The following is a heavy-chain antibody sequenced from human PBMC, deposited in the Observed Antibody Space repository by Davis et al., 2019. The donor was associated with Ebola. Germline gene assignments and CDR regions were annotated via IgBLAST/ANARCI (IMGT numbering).Heavy chain of an antibody. V-gene: IGHV4-34*01. CDR2: INHSGST. J-gene: IGHJ5*02. CDR3: ARVRGAGILGYRRFDP. CDR1: GGSFSGYY. Sequence: GSLRLSCAVYGGSFSGYYWSWISQPPENGLEWIGEINHSGSTNYNPSLKSRVTISVDTSKNQFSLKLSSVTAADTAVYYCARVRGAGILGYRRFDPWGQGTLVTVSS. D-gene: IGHD2-2*03.